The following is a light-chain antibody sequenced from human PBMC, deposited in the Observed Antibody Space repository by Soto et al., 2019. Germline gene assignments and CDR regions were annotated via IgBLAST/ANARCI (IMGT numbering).Light chain of an antibody. CDR2: DAS. CDR1: QIVSSY. Sequence: EIVLTQSPSTLSLSQGERATLSCRASQIVSSYLAFYQQKPGQAPRLLIYDASNRATGIPARFSGSGSATDFTLTISSLEPEDFAVYYCQQRGNWPPNTFGQGTRLAIK. J-gene: IGKJ5*01. CDR3: QQRGNWPPNT. V-gene: IGKV3-11*01.